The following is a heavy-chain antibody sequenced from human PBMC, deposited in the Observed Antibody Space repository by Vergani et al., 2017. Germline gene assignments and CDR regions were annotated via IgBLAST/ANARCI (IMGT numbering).Heavy chain of an antibody. CDR3: ASKRGACRAAYCHSDDF. J-gene: IGHJ4*02. CDR2: MDYSGST. D-gene: IGHD2-15*01. V-gene: IGHV4-39*01. CDR1: GDSVISTDHH. Sequence: QVQLQESGPGLVKPSETLSLTCTVSGDSVISTDHHWGWIRQPPGKGLEWIGSMDYSGSTSYNPSLESRISISFETPKNQFSLRLTSVTAADTAVYYCASKRGACRAAYCHSDDFWGPGTLVGVSA.